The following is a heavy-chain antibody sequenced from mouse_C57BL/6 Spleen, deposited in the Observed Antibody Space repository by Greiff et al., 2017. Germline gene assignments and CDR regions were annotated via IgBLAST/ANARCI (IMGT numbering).Heavy chain of an antibody. J-gene: IGHJ2*01. CDR1: GYTFTSYW. D-gene: IGHD3-3*01. V-gene: IGHV1-69*01. Sequence: VQLQQPGAELVMPGASVKLSCKASGYTFTSYWMHWVKQRPGQGLEWIGEIDPSDSYTNYNQKFKGKSTLTVDKSSSTAYMQLSSLTSEDSAVYYCARGGRGHFDYWGQGTTLTVSS. CDR2: IDPSDSYT. CDR3: ARGGRGHFDY.